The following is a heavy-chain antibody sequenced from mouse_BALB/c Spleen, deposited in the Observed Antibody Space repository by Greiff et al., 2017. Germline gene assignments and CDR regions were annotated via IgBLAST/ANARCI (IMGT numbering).Heavy chain of an antibody. CDR3: TRDGNYAYYAMDY. CDR2: IDPETGGT. Sequence: VQLQQSGAELVRPGASVTLSCKASGYTFTDYEMHWVKQTPVHGLEWIGAIDPETGGTAYNQKFKGKATLTADKSSSTAYMGRRSLTSEDSAVYYCTRDGNYAYYAMDYWGQGTSVTVSS. J-gene: IGHJ4*01. D-gene: IGHD2-1*01. V-gene: IGHV1-15*01. CDR1: GYTFTDYE.